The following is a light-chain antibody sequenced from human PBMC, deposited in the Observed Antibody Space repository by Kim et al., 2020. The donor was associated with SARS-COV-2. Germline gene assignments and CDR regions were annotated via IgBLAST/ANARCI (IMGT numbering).Light chain of an antibody. CDR3: QQYLDPAFT. J-gene: IGKJ3*01. Sequence: DIVMTQSPDSLAVSRGERATISCKSSQTVLYSSSNMSYLAWYQHRPRQRPKLLIRWASTREFGVPGRFSGSGSGTDFTLTISSLQAEDVAVYFCQQYLDPAFTFGPGTKVDIK. CDR2: WAS. V-gene: IGKV4-1*01. CDR1: QTVLYSSSNMSY.